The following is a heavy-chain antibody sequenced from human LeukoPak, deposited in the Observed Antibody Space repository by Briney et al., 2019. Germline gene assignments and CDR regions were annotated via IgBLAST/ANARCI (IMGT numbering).Heavy chain of an antibody. J-gene: IGHJ4*02. Sequence: GGSLRLSCAASGFTFSSYSMNWVRQAPGKGLEWVSYISSSSSTIYYADSVKGRFTISRDNAKNSLYLQMNSLRAEDTAVYYCARSEQYYGSGSSPFDYWGQGTLVTVSS. CDR2: ISSSSSTI. D-gene: IGHD3-10*01. V-gene: IGHV3-48*01. CDR1: GFTFSSYS. CDR3: ARSEQYYGSGSSPFDY.